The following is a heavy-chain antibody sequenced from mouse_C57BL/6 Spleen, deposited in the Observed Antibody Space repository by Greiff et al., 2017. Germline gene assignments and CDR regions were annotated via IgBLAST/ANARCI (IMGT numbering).Heavy chain of an antibody. D-gene: IGHD1-1*01. Sequence: VQLQQPGAELVMPGASVKLSCKASGYTFTSYWMHWVKQRPGQGLEWIGELDPSDSYTNYNQKFKGKSTLTVDKSSSTAYMQLSSLTSEDSAVYYCAGREIYYGSVYWYFDVWGTGTTVTVSS. CDR3: AGREIYYGSVYWYFDV. CDR2: LDPSDSYT. CDR1: GYTFTSYW. V-gene: IGHV1-69*01. J-gene: IGHJ1*03.